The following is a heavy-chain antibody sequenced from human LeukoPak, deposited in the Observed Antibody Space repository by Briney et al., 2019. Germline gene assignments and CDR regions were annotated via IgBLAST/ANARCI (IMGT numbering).Heavy chain of an antibody. D-gene: IGHD2-8*01. V-gene: IGHV3-21*04. Sequence: PGGSLTLSCGASGFTFSSYSMNWVRQAPGKGLEWVSSISSSSSYIYYADSVKGRFTISRDKDKNSLYLQMNSLRAEDTALYYCAKGSCTNGICYPYHYYYMDVWGKGTTVTVSS. CDR1: GFTFSSYS. CDR3: AKGSCTNGICYPYHYYYMDV. J-gene: IGHJ6*03. CDR2: ISSSSSYI.